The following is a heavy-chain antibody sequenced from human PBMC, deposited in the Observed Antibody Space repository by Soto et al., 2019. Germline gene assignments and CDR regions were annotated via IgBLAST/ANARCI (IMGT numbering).Heavy chain of an antibody. Sequence: SETLSLTCAVSGGSVSSYSWSWIRQPPGKGLEWIGEINHSGSTIYNPSLKSRVTISLDTSENQFSLKVNSVTAADTAFYYCEKGSSWYLGPPFDYWGQGTPVTVSS. J-gene: IGHJ4*02. CDR2: INHSGST. CDR3: EKGSSWYLGPPFDY. V-gene: IGHV4-34*01. CDR1: GGSVSSYS. D-gene: IGHD6-13*01.